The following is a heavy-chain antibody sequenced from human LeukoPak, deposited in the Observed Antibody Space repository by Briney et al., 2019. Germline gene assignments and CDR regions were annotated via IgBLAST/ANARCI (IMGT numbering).Heavy chain of an antibody. CDR3: AGVFSGRRPFEL. Sequence: KSSETLSLTCTVSGGSINDYYWNWLRQPPGKGLEWIGFIYYRGTTNNNLSLKSRVTTSIDTSKKQFSLNLSSVTAADTAIYYCAGVFSGRRPFELWGQGILVTVSS. V-gene: IGHV4-59*03. J-gene: IGHJ4*02. CDR2: IYYRGTT. D-gene: IGHD3-10*01. CDR1: GGSINDYY.